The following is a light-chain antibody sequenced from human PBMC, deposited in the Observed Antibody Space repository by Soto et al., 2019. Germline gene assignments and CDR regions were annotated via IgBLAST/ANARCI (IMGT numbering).Light chain of an antibody. Sequence: DIVMTQSPLSLPVTPGESASISCSPSRSVLSTNGYNYLNWYVQRPGQSPQLLTYLASNRASGVPDRCRGSCSGRDFTLKISRVEAEDVGVYYCMQGLTTPLTFGGGTKVEIK. CDR3: MQGLTTPLT. CDR2: LAS. J-gene: IGKJ4*01. V-gene: IGKV2-28*01. CDR1: RSVLSTNGYNY.